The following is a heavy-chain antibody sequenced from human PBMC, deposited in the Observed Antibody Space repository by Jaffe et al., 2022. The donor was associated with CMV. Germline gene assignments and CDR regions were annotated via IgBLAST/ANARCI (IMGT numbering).Heavy chain of an antibody. D-gene: IGHD3-3*01. CDR3: AKVGPGVVIILPYMDV. Sequence: EVQLVESGGGLVQPGGSLRLSCAASGFTFSSYAMSWVRQAPGKGLEWVSAISGSGGSTYYADSVKGRFTISRDNSKNTLYLQMNSLRAEDTAVYYCAKVGPGVVIILPYMDVWGKGTTVTVSS. CDR2: ISGSGGST. V-gene: IGHV3-23*04. CDR1: GFTFSSYA. J-gene: IGHJ6*03.